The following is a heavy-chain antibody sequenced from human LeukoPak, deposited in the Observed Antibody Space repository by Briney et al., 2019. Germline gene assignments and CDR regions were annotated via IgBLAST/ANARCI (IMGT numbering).Heavy chain of an antibody. CDR2: ISWNSGSI. J-gene: IGHJ5*02. D-gene: IGHD1-26*01. CDR1: GFTFDDYA. V-gene: IGHV3-9*01. Sequence: GRSLRLSSAASGFTFDDYAMHWVRQAPGKGLEWVSGISWNSGSIGYADSVKGRFTISRDNAKNSLYLQMNSLRAEDTALYYCAKDALFHAGATPNSFDPWGQGTLVTVSS. CDR3: AKDALFHAGATPNSFDP.